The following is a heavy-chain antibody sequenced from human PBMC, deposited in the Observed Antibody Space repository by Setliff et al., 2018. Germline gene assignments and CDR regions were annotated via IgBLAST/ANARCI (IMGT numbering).Heavy chain of an antibody. Sequence: SETLSLTCTVSGGSLNTYYWSWIRQPAGKELEWIGRINTSGTTRYNPSLRSRATLSVDESMNRFSLNRNSVTAADTAVYYCAGGLPGDYDFNCFDTWGQGALVTVSS. CDR1: GGSLNTYY. J-gene: IGHJ5*02. V-gene: IGHV4-4*07. D-gene: IGHD3-3*01. CDR3: AGGLPGDYDFNCFDT. CDR2: INTSGTT.